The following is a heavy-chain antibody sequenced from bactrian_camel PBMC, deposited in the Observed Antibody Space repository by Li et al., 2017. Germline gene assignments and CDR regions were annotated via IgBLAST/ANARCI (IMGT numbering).Heavy chain of an antibody. CDR3: AAGQGVGWCLDVIRVGAEADFDY. J-gene: IGHJ6*01. CDR1: GLTVSTYC. V-gene: IGHV3S25*01. Sequence: QLVESGGGSVQPGGSLGLSCAGSGLTVSTYCMAWFRQTSAKEREVVALIYEGDGSVYYADSAEGRSTISQDNDKNTVYLQMNSLKPEDAATYYCAAGQGVGWCLDVIRVGAEADFDYWGQGTQVTVS. CDR2: IYEGDGSV. D-gene: IGHD5*01.